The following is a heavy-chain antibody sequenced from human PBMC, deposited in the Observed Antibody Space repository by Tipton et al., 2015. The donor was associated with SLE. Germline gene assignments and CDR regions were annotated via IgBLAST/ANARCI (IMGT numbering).Heavy chain of an antibody. CDR2: TYYSGSP. J-gene: IGHJ4*02. V-gene: IGHV4-31*03. CDR1: GGSISSGGYY. D-gene: IGHD1-1*01. CDR3: ARALWKGGDY. Sequence: TLSLTCNVSGGSISSGGYYWGWIRQDPGKGLEWIGYTYYSGSPYYNPSLKSRVTISLDMSKNQLSLKLSAVTAADTAVYYCARALWKGGDYWGQGTLVTVSS.